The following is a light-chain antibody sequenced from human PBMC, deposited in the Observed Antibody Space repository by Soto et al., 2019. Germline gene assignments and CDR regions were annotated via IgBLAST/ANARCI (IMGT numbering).Light chain of an antibody. Sequence: DIQMTQSPSSLSASVGDRVTITCRASQSISNYLNWYQQKPGKAPKLLIYAASSLQSGVPSRFSGSGSGTDFTLTISSLQPEDFATYYCQQSYSTPPGFGPGTKVDIK. V-gene: IGKV1-39*01. CDR2: AAS. J-gene: IGKJ3*01. CDR3: QQSYSTPPG. CDR1: QSISNY.